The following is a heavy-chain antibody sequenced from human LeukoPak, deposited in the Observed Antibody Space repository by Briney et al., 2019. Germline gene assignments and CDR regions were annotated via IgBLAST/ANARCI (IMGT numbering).Heavy chain of an antibody. CDR2: INPNSGGT. CDR1: GYTFTGYY. D-gene: IGHD3-10*01. V-gene: IGHV1-2*06. Sequence: ASVKVSCKASGYTFTGYYMHWVRQAPGQGLEWMGRINPNSGGTNYAQKFQGRVTMTRDTSISTAYMGLSRLRSDDTAVYYCARVGTSWVREEDYWGQGTLVTVSS. J-gene: IGHJ4*02. CDR3: ARVGTSWVREEDY.